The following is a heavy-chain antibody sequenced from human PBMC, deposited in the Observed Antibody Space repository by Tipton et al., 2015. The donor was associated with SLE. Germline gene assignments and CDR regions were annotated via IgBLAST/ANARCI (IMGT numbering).Heavy chain of an antibody. CDR2: INHSGST. Sequence: LRLSCAVYGGSFSGYYWSWIRQPPGKGLEWIGEINHSGSTNYNPSLKSRVTISVDTSKNQFSLKLSSVTAADTAVYYCASGPKPYYGDYYYYMDVWGKGPTVTVSS. CDR3: ASGPKPYYGDYYYYMDV. V-gene: IGHV4-34*01. J-gene: IGHJ6*03. D-gene: IGHD1-26*01. CDR1: GGSFSGYY.